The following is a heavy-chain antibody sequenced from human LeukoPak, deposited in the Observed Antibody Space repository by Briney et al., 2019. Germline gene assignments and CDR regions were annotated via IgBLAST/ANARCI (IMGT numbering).Heavy chain of an antibody. CDR1: GFTVSSNY. CDR2: ISGSGGST. CDR3: ARDVVTGTTS. D-gene: IGHD1-7*01. V-gene: IGHV3-21*01. J-gene: IGHJ4*02. Sequence: GGSLRLSCAASGFTVSSNYMSWVRQAPGKGLEWVSAISGSGGSTYYADSVKGRFTISRDNAKNSLYLQMNSLRAEDTAVYYCARDVVTGTTSWGQGTLVTVSS.